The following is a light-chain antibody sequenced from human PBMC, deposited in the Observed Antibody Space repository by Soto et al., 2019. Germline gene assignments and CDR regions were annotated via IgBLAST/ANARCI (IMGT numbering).Light chain of an antibody. CDR2: DAS. J-gene: IGKJ4*01. Sequence: EIVLTQSPATLSLSPGERATLSCRASQSVSSFLAWYQQKPGQAPRLLIYDASNRATGIPARFSGSGSGTDFTLTINSLEPEDFAIYYCQQRSNCPLTFGGGTKVEIK. V-gene: IGKV3-11*01. CDR3: QQRSNCPLT. CDR1: QSVSSF.